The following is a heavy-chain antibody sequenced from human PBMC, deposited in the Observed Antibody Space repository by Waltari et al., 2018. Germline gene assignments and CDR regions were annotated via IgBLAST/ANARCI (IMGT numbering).Heavy chain of an antibody. Sequence: QVQLVQYGAEVKKPGPIVKVACKALGILFARYGFYWVRQAPGQGLEWVGWIYTSNGNTLYAQKVQGRVTMTTDTSTNTAYMEVRGLRSDDTAVYYCARGAWGQVVDYWGQGTLDTVSS. CDR3: ARGAWGQVVDY. D-gene: IGHD3-16*01. V-gene: IGHV1-18*04. CDR1: GILFARYG. CDR2: IYTSNGNT. J-gene: IGHJ4*02.